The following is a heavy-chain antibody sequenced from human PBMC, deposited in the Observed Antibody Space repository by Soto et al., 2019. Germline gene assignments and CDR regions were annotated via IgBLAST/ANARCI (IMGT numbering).Heavy chain of an antibody. D-gene: IGHD3-10*01. CDR2: NLPLFNIS. V-gene: IGHV1-69*01. J-gene: IGHJ2*01. Sequence: QVQLVQSGADVKKPGSSVKVSCKASGGAFSSYAISWVRQAPGQGLEWMGGNLPLFNISNYAQKFQGRVTITADEPTSTAYMDLSNLTSEDTAVYYCARRRLGYGSWYFDLVGRGTLITVSS. CDR1: GGAFSSYA. CDR3: ARRRLGYGSWYFDL.